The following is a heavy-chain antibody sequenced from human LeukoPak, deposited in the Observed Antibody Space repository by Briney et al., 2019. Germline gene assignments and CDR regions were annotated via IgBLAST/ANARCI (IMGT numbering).Heavy chain of an antibody. Sequence: ASVTVSCKASGYTFTSYDINWVRQATGQGLEWMGWMNPNSGNTGYAQKFQGRVTMTRNTSISTAYMELSSLRSEDTAVYYCARTARHYYDSSGAKNKPDNYYYGMDVWGQGTTVTVSS. V-gene: IGHV1-8*01. J-gene: IGHJ6*02. CDR3: ARTARHYYDSSGAKNKPDNYYYGMDV. CDR1: GYTFTSYD. D-gene: IGHD3-22*01. CDR2: MNPNSGNT.